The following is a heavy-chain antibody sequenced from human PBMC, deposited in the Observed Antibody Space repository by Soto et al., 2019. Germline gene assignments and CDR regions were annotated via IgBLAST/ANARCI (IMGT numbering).Heavy chain of an antibody. Sequence: EVQLVESGGALVQPGGSLRLACEASGFSFRNYWMNWVRQAPGKGLEWVVNINQDGSEKHYVDSVKGRFTISRDNTKNTVYLQMNTLSADDTAVYFCAKESLFPSIQGIITNWGQGVVVTVSS. J-gene: IGHJ4*02. V-gene: IGHV3-7*03. CDR1: GFSFRNYW. D-gene: IGHD2-2*01. CDR2: INQDGSEK. CDR3: AKESLFPSIQGIITN.